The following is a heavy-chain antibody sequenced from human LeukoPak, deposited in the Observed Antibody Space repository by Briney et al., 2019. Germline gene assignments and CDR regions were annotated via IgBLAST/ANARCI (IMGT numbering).Heavy chain of an antibody. CDR2: INHSGST. CDR1: GFTFSTYS. CDR3: ARGVAAVDDAFDI. Sequence: GSLRLSCAASGFTFSTYSMNWIRQPPGKGLEWIGEINHSGSTNYNPSLKSRVTISVDTSKNQFSLKLSSVTAADTAVYYCARGVAAVDDAFDIWGQGTMVTVSS. J-gene: IGHJ3*02. V-gene: IGHV4-34*01. D-gene: IGHD6-13*01.